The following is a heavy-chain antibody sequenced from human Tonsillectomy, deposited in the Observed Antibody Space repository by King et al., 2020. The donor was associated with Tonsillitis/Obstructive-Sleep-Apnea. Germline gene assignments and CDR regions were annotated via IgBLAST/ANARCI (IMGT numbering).Heavy chain of an antibody. CDR2: IHPSDSYT. Sequence: QLVQSGAEVKKPGESLRISCKGSGYSFTSYWISWVRQMPGKGLEWMGRIHPSDSYTNYSPSFQGHVTISADKSITTAYLQWSSLKASDTAMYYRVRRLAGKNSPTPFDYWGQGTLVTVSS. CDR1: GYSFTSYW. V-gene: IGHV5-10-1*01. D-gene: IGHD6-19*01. J-gene: IGHJ4*02. CDR3: VRRLAGKNSPTPFDY.